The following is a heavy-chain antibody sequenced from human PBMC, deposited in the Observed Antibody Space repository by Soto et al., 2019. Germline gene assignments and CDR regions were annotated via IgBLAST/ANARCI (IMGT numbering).Heavy chain of an antibody. Sequence: ASVKVSCKASGYTFTGYYMHWVRQAPGQGLEWMGWINPNSGGTNYAQKFQGWVTMTRDTSISTAYMELSRLRSDDTAVYYCARDLRSRPGLEQQLKAPGFDYWGQGTLVTVSS. CDR3: ARDLRSRPGLEQQLKAPGFDY. CDR2: INPNSGGT. J-gene: IGHJ4*02. CDR1: GYTFTGYY. V-gene: IGHV1-2*04. D-gene: IGHD6-13*01.